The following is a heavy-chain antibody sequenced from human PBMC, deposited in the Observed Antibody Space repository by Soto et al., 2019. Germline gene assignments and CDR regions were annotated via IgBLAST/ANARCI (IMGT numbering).Heavy chain of an antibody. CDR1: GFTVSSNY. V-gene: IGHV3-66*01. CDR3: ASPGYPAFPYYFYYYYMDV. D-gene: IGHD3-9*01. Sequence: GGSLRLSCAASGFTVSSNYMSWVRQAPGKGLEWVSVIYSGGSTYYADSVKVRFTISSDNSRNTLYFQMNSLRAEDTAVYYCASPGYPAFPYYFYYYYMDVWGKGTTVTVSS. CDR2: IYSGGST. J-gene: IGHJ6*03.